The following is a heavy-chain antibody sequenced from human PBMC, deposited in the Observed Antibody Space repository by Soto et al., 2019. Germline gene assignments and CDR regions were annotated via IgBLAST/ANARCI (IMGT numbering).Heavy chain of an antibody. CDR2: ISAYNGNT. Sequence: GASVKVSCKASGYTFTSYGISWVRQAPGQGLEWMGWISAYNGNTNYAQKLQGRVTMTTDTSTSTAYMELRSLRSDDTAVYYFARVDLTGVGATFDYYYGMDVWGQGTTVTVSS. V-gene: IGHV1-18*01. CDR1: GYTFTSYG. J-gene: IGHJ6*02. CDR3: ARVDLTGVGATFDYYYGMDV. D-gene: IGHD1-26*01.